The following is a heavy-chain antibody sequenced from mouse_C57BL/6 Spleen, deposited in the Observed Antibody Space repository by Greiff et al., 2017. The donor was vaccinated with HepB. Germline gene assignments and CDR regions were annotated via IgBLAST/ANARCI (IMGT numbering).Heavy chain of an antibody. V-gene: IGHV1-80*01. CDR2: IYPGDGDT. D-gene: IGHD1-1*01. Sequence: QVQLKESGAELVKPGASVKISCKASGYAFSSYWMNWVKQRPGKGLEWIGQIYPGDGDTNYNGKFKGKATLTADKSSSTAYMQLSSLTSEDSAVYFGARDNYYGSSYAMDYWGQGTSVTVSS. CDR1: GYAFSSYW. J-gene: IGHJ4*01. CDR3: ARDNYYGSSYAMDY.